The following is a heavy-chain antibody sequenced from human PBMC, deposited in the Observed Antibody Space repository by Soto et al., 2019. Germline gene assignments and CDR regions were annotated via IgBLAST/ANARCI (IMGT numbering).Heavy chain of an antibody. D-gene: IGHD3-9*01. CDR2: IYYSGST. CDR3: ARGPTLDWLLYYFDY. V-gene: IGHV4-59*01. J-gene: IGHJ4*02. Sequence: SETLSLTCTVSGGSISSYYWSWIRQPPGKGLEWIGYIYYSGSTNYNPSLKSRVTISVDTSKNQFSLKLSSVTAADTAVYYCARGPTLDWLLYYFDYWGQGTLVTVSS. CDR1: GGSISSYY.